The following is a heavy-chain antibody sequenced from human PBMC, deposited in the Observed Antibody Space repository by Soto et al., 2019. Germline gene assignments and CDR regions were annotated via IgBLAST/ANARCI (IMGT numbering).Heavy chain of an antibody. D-gene: IGHD2-21*02. CDR1: GFTFDDYA. CDR2: IRWNSGSI. V-gene: IGHV3-9*01. Sequence: GGSLRLSCAASGFTFDDYAMHWVRQAPGKGLEWVSGIRWNSGSIGYADSVKGRLTISRDNAKKSLYLQMNSLRAEDAALYYCAKDIGPGGSVVTRYYFYGLDVGGQGTRVTVSS. J-gene: IGHJ6*02. CDR3: AKDIGPGGSVVTRYYFYGLDV.